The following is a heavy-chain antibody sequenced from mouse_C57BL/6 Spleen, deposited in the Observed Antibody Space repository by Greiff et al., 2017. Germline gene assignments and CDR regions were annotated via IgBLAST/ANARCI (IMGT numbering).Heavy chain of an antibody. V-gene: IGHV1-80*01. Sequence: VQGVESGAELVKPGASVKISCKASGYAFSSYWMNWVKQRPGKGLEWIGQIYPGDGDTNYNGKFKGKATLTADKSSSTAYMQLSSLTSEDSAVYFCARYDGSSLYYFDYWGQGTTLTVSS. CDR2: IYPGDGDT. D-gene: IGHD1-1*01. J-gene: IGHJ2*01. CDR1: GYAFSSYW. CDR3: ARYDGSSLYYFDY.